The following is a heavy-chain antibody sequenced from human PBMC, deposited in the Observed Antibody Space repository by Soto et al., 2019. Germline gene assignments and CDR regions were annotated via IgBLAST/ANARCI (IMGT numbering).Heavy chain of an antibody. CDR1: GYTFTSYA. V-gene: IGHV1-3*01. Sequence: QVQLVQSGAEVKKPGASVKVSCKASGYTFTSYAMHCVRQAPGQRLEWMGWINAGNGNTKYSQKFQGRDTITRDTSASTAYMELSSLRSEDTAVYYCARGPLYSSSWYDYWGQGTLVTVSS. D-gene: IGHD6-13*01. CDR2: INAGNGNT. J-gene: IGHJ4*02. CDR3: ARGPLYSSSWYDY.